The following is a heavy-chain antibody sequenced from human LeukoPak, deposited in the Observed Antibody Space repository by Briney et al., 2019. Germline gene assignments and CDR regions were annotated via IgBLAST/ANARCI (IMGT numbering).Heavy chain of an antibody. CDR2: INHSGST. J-gene: IGHJ4*02. CDR3: ARFPVAGFDY. D-gene: IGHD6-19*01. Sequence: PSETLSLTCAVYGGSFSDYYWSWIRQPPGKGLEWIGEINHSGSTNYNPSLKSRVTISVDTSKNQFSLKLSSVTAADTAVYYCARFPVAGFDYWGQGTLVTVSS. V-gene: IGHV4-34*01. CDR1: GGSFSDYY.